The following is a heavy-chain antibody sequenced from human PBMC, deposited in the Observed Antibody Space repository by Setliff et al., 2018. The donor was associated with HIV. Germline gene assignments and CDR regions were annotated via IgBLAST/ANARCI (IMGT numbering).Heavy chain of an antibody. D-gene: IGHD2-21*01. CDR1: GFTFSSYG. CDR3: AKHFLLWSNAFHI. V-gene: IGHV3-33*06. Sequence: GESLRLSCAASGFTFSSYGMHWVRQAPGRGLEWVAVIWTDGTNKYYADSVKGRFTISRDNSKNTLFLQMNSLRAEDTAVYYCAKHFLLWSNAFHIWGQGTMVTVSS. J-gene: IGHJ3*02. CDR2: IWTDGTNK.